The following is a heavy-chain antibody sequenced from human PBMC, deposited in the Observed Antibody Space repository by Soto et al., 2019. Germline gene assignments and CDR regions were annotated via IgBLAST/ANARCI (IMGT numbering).Heavy chain of an antibody. CDR3: ARERGYSSGWSPTGRYYYGMDV. Sequence: QVQLQESGPGLVKPSETLSLTCTVSGGSISSYYWSWIRQPPGKGLEWIGYIYYSGSTNYNPSLKSRVTISVDTSKNQFSLKLSSVTAADTAVYYCARERGYSSGWSPTGRYYYGMDVWGQGTTVTVSS. D-gene: IGHD6-19*01. CDR2: IYYSGST. J-gene: IGHJ6*02. V-gene: IGHV4-59*01. CDR1: GGSISSYY.